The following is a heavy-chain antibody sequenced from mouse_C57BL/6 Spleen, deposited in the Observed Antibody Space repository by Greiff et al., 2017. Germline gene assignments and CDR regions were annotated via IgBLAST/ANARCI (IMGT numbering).Heavy chain of an antibody. V-gene: IGHV1-69*01. Sequence: VQLQQPGAELVMPGASVKLSCKASGYTFTSYWMHWVKQRPGQGLEWIGEIDPSDSYTNYNQKFKGKSTITVDKSSSTAYMQLSRLTSEDSAVYYCARSEEAMDYWGQGTSVTVSS. CDR3: ARSEEAMDY. J-gene: IGHJ4*01. CDR2: IDPSDSYT. CDR1: GYTFTSYW.